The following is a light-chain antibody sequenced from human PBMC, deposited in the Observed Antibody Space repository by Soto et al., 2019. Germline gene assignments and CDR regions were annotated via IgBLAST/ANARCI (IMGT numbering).Light chain of an antibody. CDR1: QCVSSY. Sequence: EIVLTQSPATLSLSPGERATLSCRASQCVSSYLAWYQHKPGQAPRLLIYDAFNRATGVPVRFSGSGSGTDFTLTISSLEPEDFAVYYCQQRSNWAPITFRPGTKVDFK. J-gene: IGKJ3*01. V-gene: IGKV3-11*01. CDR2: DAF. CDR3: QQRSNWAPIT.